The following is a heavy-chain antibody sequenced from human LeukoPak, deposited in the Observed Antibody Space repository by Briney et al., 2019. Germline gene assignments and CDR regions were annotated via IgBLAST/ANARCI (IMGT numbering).Heavy chain of an antibody. Sequence: GGSLRLSCAASGFTFSSYEMNWARQAPGKGLEWVSYISSSGSTIYYADSVKGRFTISRDNAKNSLYLQMNSLRAEDTAVYYCARAAWDAFDIWGQGKMVTVSS. CDR2: ISSSGSTI. V-gene: IGHV3-48*03. CDR1: GFTFSSYE. CDR3: ARAAWDAFDI. J-gene: IGHJ3*02. D-gene: IGHD2-2*01.